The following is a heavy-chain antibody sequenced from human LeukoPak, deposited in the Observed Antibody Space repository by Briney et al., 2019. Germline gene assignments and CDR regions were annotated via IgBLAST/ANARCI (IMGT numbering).Heavy chain of an antibody. D-gene: IGHD3-16*01. CDR1: GGSFSGYY. V-gene: IGHV4-34*01. CDR2: INHSGST. CDR3: ARRLIYDYVWGSYAYYFDY. Sequence: SETLSLTCAVYGGSFSGYYWSWIRQPPGKGLEWIGEINHSGSTNYNPSLKSRVTISVDTSKNQFSLKLSSVTAADTAVYYCARRLIYDYVWGSYAYYFDYWGQRTLVTVSS. J-gene: IGHJ4*02.